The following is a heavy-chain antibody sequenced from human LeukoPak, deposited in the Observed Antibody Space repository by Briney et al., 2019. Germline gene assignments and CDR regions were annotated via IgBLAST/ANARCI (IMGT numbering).Heavy chain of an antibody. J-gene: IGHJ4*02. CDR3: ARQPYMLGAYYFDY. CDR2: IFHSGST. V-gene: IGHV4-61*08. Sequence: SETLSLTCTVSGGSISSGGYYWSWIRQSPGKGLEWVGYIFHSGSTNYNPSLKSRVTLSVDTSRNQFSLKLGSVTAADTAVYYCARQPYMLGAYYFDYWGQGTLVTVSS. D-gene: IGHD1-26*01. CDR1: GGSISSGGYY.